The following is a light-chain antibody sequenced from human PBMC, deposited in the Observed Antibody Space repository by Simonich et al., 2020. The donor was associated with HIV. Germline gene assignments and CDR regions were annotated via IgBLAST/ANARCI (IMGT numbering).Light chain of an antibody. J-gene: IGKJ1*01. V-gene: IGKV3-15*01. CDR1: QSVSSN. Sequence: EIVMTQSPATLSVSPGERATLSCRASQSVSSNLAGYQQKPGQAPRLLIYGASTRANGIPARFSGRGSGTEFTLTISSMRSEDFALYYCQQYNTYPRTFGQGTKVEI. CDR2: GAS. CDR3: QQYNTYPRT.